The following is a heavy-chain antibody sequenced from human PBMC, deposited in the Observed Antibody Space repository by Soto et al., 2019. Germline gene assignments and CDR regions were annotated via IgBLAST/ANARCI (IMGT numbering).Heavy chain of an antibody. Sequence: QEHLMESGGGLVKPGGSLRLSCEGSGFIFSDYYITWIRRAPGKGLEWVSYINTLSSAIYYADSVKGRFTISRDNAKNSVYLQMNSLRAEDTAVYYCARRLQWQLRPLDSWGRGTLVTVSS. CDR3: ARRLQWQLRPLDS. V-gene: IGHV3-11*01. CDR2: INTLSSAI. CDR1: GFIFSDYY. J-gene: IGHJ4*02. D-gene: IGHD6-19*01.